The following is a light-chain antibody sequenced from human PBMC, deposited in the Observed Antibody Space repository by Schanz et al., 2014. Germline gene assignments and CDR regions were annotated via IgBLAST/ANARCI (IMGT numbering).Light chain of an antibody. CDR2: SNN. Sequence: QSVLTQPPSASGTSGQRVSISCSGSSSNIGSNTVSWYQQLPGRAPKLLIYSNNNRPSGVPDRFSGSKSGTSASLAISGLQSEDEAAFYCAAWDDSLSGYWVFGGGTKLTVL. V-gene: IGLV1-44*01. CDR1: SSNIGSNT. CDR3: AAWDDSLSGYWV. J-gene: IGLJ3*02.